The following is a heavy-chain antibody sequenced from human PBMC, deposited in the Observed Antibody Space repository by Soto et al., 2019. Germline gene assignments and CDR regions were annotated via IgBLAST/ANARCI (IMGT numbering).Heavy chain of an antibody. Sequence: ASVKASCKASGCTFTSYYMHWVRQAPEQGLEWMGIINPSGGSTSYAQKFQGRVTMTRDTSTSTVYMELSSLRSEDTAVYYCSREDPTYYYDSSGSHYYYYGMDVWGQGTTVTV. V-gene: IGHV1-46*01. J-gene: IGHJ6*02. CDR2: INPSGGST. CDR1: GCTFTSYY. CDR3: SREDPTYYYDSSGSHYYYYGMDV. D-gene: IGHD3-22*01.